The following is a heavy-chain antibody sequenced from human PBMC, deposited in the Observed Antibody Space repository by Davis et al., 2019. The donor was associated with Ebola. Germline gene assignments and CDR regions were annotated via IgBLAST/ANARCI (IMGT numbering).Heavy chain of an antibody. CDR3: ARESSQQLDSLYFDC. CDR1: GFTFSGHN. Sequence: GESLKISCAASGFTFSGHNMNWVRQAPGKGLEWVSSISSAGFHISYADSVKGRFTISRDNAKNSLYLQLDSLSAEDTAVYYCARESSQQLDSLYFDCWGQGTLVTVSS. J-gene: IGHJ4*02. D-gene: IGHD6-13*01. CDR2: ISSAGFHI. V-gene: IGHV3-21*01.